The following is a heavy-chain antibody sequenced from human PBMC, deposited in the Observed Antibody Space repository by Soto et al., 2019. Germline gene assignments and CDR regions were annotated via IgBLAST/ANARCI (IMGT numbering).Heavy chain of an antibody. D-gene: IGHD3-10*01. J-gene: IGHJ6*03. CDR1: GFTVSSNY. CDR2: IYSGGNT. V-gene: IGHV3-66*01. CDR3: ARGILRGVIIYYYYMDG. Sequence: EMLVVESGGGLVQPGGSLRLSCAASGFTVSSNYMTWVRQVPGKGLEWVSIIYSGGNTYYADSVKGRFTLSRDNAKNTLYLQMNSLRAEDTAVYYCARGILRGVIIYYYYMDGWGKGTTVTVSS.